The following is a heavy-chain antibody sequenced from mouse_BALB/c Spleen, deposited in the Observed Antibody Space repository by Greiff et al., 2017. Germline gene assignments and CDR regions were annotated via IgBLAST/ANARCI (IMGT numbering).Heavy chain of an antibody. CDR1: GYTFTSYW. Sequence: QVQLQQSGAELARPGASVKLSCKASGYTFTSYWMQWVKQRPGQGLEWIGAIYPGDGDTRYTQKFKGKATLTADKSSSTAYMQLSSLASEDSAVYYCARDYGNYDAMDYWGQGTSVTVSS. J-gene: IGHJ4*01. D-gene: IGHD2-1*01. V-gene: IGHV1-87*01. CDR3: ARDYGNYDAMDY. CDR2: IYPGDGDT.